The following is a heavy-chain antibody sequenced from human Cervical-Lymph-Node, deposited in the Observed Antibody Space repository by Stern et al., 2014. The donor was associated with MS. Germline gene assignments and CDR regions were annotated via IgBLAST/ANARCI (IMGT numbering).Heavy chain of an antibody. CDR2: INTNTGTP. V-gene: IGHV7-4-1*02. Sequence: QVQLVQSGSELKKPGASVKVSCKTSGYTFTTYGVNWVRQAPGQGLEWMGWINTNTGTPTYAPDFTGRFVFSLDSSVTTAYLQIRSLKAEDTAVYYCARYAPMVTTDFDYWGQGTLVTVSS. CDR3: ARYAPMVTTDFDY. D-gene: IGHD4-17*01. CDR1: GYTFTTYG. J-gene: IGHJ4*02.